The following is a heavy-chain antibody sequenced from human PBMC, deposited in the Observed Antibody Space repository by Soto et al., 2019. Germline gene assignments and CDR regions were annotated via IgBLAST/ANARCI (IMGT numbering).Heavy chain of an antibody. V-gene: IGHV4-59*01. CDR3: ARDLWGYCGTDCYPLDV. Sequence: SETLSLTCTVSGGSISGYYWSWIRQPPGKGLEWIGYMYNTGSTVYNPSFKSRVTISVDTSKNQFSLKLNSVTAADTAVYYCARDLWGYCGTDCYPLDVWGQGATVTVSS. J-gene: IGHJ6*02. D-gene: IGHD2-21*02. CDR1: GGSISGYY. CDR2: MYNTGST.